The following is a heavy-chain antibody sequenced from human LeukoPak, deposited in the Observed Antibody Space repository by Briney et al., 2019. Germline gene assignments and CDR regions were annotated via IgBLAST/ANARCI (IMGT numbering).Heavy chain of an antibody. CDR1: GFTFSAFY. D-gene: IGHD6-6*01. J-gene: IGHJ4*02. Sequence: GGSLRLSCAASGFTFSAFYMTWIRQAPGKGLESVAYISGNSQYINYADSVKGRFTISRDNAKNSLYLQMSSLRVEDTAVYSCTRDPRLLDSWGQGTLVTVSS. CDR3: TRDPRLLDS. CDR2: ISGNSQYI. V-gene: IGHV3-11*06.